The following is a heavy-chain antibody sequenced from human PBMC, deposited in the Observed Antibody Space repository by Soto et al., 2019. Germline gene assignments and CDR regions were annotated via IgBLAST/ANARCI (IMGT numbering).Heavy chain of an antibody. J-gene: IGHJ4*02. D-gene: IGHD6-19*01. CDR2: ISSNGGST. V-gene: IGHV3-64*04. CDR3: VRRGSGWPFEY. Sequence: HPGGSLRLSCSASGFTFSSHAMHWVRQAPGKGLEYVSAISSNGGSTYYAGSVKGRFTISRDNSKNSLFLQMNSLRAEDTGVYYCVRRGSGWPFEYWGQGALVTLAS. CDR1: GFTFSSHA.